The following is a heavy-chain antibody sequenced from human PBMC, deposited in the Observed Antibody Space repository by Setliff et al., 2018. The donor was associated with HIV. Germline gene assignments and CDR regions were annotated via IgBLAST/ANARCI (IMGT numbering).Heavy chain of an antibody. Sequence: SETLSLTCAVYGGSFNTYYWSWIRQTPGKGLEWIGEINHSGSTNYNPSLKSRVTIFVDTSKNQFSLTLSSVTAADTALYYCARGKDDHNFSPISLRKTYYYYMDVWDKGATVTVSS. CDR3: ARGKDDHNFSPISLRKTYYYYMDV. CDR1: GGSFNTYY. V-gene: IGHV4-34*01. D-gene: IGHD3-3*01. J-gene: IGHJ6*03. CDR2: INHSGST.